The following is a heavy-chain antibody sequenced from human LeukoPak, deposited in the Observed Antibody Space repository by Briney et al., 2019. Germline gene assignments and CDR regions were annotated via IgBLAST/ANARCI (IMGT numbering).Heavy chain of an antibody. D-gene: IGHD1-26*01. Sequence: PGGSLRLSCAASGFTFSTYWMNWVRQAPGKGLVWVSRISTDGSSTSYADSVKGRFTISRDNAKNTLYLQMNSLRAEDTAVYYCARPMGPTSASGSYYGWGRGTLVTVSS. CDR2: ISTDGSST. J-gene: IGHJ4*02. CDR3: ARPMGPTSASGSYYG. CDR1: GFTFSTYW. V-gene: IGHV3-74*01.